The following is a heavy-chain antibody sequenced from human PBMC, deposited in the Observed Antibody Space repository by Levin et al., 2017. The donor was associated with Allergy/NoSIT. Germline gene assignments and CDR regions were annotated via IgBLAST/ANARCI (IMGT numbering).Heavy chain of an antibody. CDR1: GFTFSSYS. V-gene: IGHV3-21*01. J-gene: IGHJ3*02. Sequence: TGGSLRLSCAASGFTFSSYSMNWVRQAPGKGLEWVSSISSSSSYIYYADSVKGRFTISRDNAKNSLYLQMNSLRAEDTAVYYCARSTAAAGTVDAVDIWGQGTMVTVSS. D-gene: IGHD6-13*01. CDR3: ARSTAAAGTVDAVDI. CDR2: ISSSSSYI.